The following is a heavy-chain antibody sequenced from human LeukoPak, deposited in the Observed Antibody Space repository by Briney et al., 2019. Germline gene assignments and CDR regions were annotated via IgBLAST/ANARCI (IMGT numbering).Heavy chain of an antibody. CDR1: GYKFTSYW. V-gene: IGHV5-51*01. Sequence: GESLKISCKGSGYKFTSYWIGWVRQMPGKGLEWMGIIYPGDSDTRYSPSFQGQVTISADKSISTAYLQWSSLKASDTAMYYCARLPGSAARPLLNWFDPWGQGTLVTVSS. J-gene: IGHJ5*02. D-gene: IGHD6-6*01. CDR2: IYPGDSDT. CDR3: ARLPGSAARPLLNWFDP.